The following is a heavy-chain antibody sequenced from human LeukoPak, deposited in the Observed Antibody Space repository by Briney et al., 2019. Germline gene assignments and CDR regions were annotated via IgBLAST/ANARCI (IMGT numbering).Heavy chain of an antibody. Sequence: GGSLRLSCAASGFTFSNAWMSWVRQAPGKGLEWVGRIKSKTDGGTTDFAAPVKGRFTISRDDSKDTLYLQMNSLKTEDTAVYYCSTITAARPGYYYYYYMDVWGRGTTVTVSS. CDR3: STITAARPGYYYYYYMDV. D-gene: IGHD6-6*01. J-gene: IGHJ6*03. V-gene: IGHV3-15*01. CDR1: GFTFSNAW. CDR2: IKSKTDGGTT.